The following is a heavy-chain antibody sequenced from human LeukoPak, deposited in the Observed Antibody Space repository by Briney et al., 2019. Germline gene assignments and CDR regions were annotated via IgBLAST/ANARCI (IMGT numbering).Heavy chain of an antibody. J-gene: IGHJ4*02. CDR3: ANPDRAVTQFDY. D-gene: IGHD2-21*02. CDR2: INHSGST. CDR1: GGSFSGYY. V-gene: IGHV4-34*01. Sequence: SETLSLTCAVYGGSFSGYYWSWIRQPPGKGLEWIGEINHSGSTNYNPSLKSRVTISVDTSKNQFSLKLSSVTAADTAVYYCANPDRAVTQFDYWGQGTLVTVSS.